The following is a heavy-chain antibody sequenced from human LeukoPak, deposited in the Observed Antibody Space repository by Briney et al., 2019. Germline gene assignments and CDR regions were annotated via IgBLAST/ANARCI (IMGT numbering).Heavy chain of an antibody. Sequence: PGGSLRLSCAASGFTFNSYAMSWVRQAPGKGLEWVSGISGSGGSTYYADSVKGRFTISRDNSKNTLYLQMDSLRAEDTGVYYCARSNQADDYWGQGTLVTVSS. CDR1: GFTFNSYA. D-gene: IGHD1-14*01. CDR3: ARSNQADDY. J-gene: IGHJ4*02. V-gene: IGHV3-23*01. CDR2: ISGSGGST.